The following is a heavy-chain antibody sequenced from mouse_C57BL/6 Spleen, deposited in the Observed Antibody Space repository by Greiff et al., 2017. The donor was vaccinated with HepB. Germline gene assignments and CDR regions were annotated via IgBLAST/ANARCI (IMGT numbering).Heavy chain of an antibody. CDR1: GFTFSSYG. D-gene: IGHD1-1*01. CDR2: ISSGGSYT. Sequence: EVQRVESGGDLVKPGGSLKLSCAASGFTFSSYGMSWVRQTPDKRLEWVATISSGGSYTYYPDSVKGRFTISRDNAKNTLYLQMSSLKSEDTAMYYCARHITTVVADFDYWGQGTTLTVSS. J-gene: IGHJ2*01. V-gene: IGHV5-6*01. CDR3: ARHITTVVADFDY.